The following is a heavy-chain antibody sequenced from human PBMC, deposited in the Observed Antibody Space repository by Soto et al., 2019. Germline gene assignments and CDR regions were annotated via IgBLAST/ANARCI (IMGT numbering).Heavy chain of an antibody. D-gene: IGHD3-3*01. V-gene: IGHV4-61*01. CDR3: ARDREYSFGLTYDI. J-gene: IGHJ3*02. CDR2: VSYRGIT. CDR1: GGSVSSDSYF. Sequence: QVQLQESGPGLVKPSETLSLTCTVSGGSVSSDSYFWSWVRQPPGKGLEWIGYVSYRGITTYNPSLKSRVTILLGTSKNQSSLNLRSVTAADTAVYYCARDREYSFGLTYDIWGQGTMVTVSS.